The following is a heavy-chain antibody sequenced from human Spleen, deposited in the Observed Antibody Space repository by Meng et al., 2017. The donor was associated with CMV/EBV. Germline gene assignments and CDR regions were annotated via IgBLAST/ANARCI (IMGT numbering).Heavy chain of an antibody. J-gene: IGHJ6*02. CDR2: IYYNGST. CDR1: GGSISSSSYY. D-gene: IGHD1-20*01. CDR3: ARVPGYNRDGVNCYYYGMDD. Sequence: AETLSLTCTVSGGSISSSSYYWAWIRQAPGKRLAWIGNIYYNGSTYCNPSLRSRVAISVDTSKNQISLKLSSLTAADTAVFYCARVPGYNRDGVNCYYYGMDDWGQGTTVTVSS. V-gene: IGHV4-39*07.